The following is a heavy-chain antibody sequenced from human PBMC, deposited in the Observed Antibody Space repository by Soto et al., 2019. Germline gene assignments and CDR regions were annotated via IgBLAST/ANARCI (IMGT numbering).Heavy chain of an antibody. D-gene: IGHD3-22*01. CDR1: GFTFSSYA. J-gene: IGHJ4*02. CDR2: ISGSGGST. Sequence: EVQLLESGGGLVQPGGSLRLSCAASGFTFSSYAMSWVRQAPGKGLEWVSAISGSGGSTYYADSVKGRFTISRDNSKNTLYLQMNSLRAEDTAVYYCAKEGDYYDSRGYYFDYWGQGTLVTVSS. CDR3: AKEGDYYDSRGYYFDY. V-gene: IGHV3-23*01.